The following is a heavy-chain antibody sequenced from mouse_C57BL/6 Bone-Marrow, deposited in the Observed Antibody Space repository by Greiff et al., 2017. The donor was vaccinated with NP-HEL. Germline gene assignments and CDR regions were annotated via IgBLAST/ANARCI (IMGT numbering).Heavy chain of an antibody. V-gene: IGHV14-2*01. CDR3: ARGTTVWYFDV. Sequence: EVQLQQSGAELVKPGASVKLSCTASGFTFTDYYMHWVKQRTEQGLAWIGRIDPEDGDTKYAPKFQGKATITADTSSNTAYLQLSSLTSEDTAVYYCARGTTVWYFDVWGTGTTVTVSS. J-gene: IGHJ1*03. D-gene: IGHD1-1*01. CDR2: IDPEDGDT. CDR1: GFTFTDYY.